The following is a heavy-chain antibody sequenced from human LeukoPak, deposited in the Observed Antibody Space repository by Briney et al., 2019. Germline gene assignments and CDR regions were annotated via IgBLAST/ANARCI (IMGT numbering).Heavy chain of an antibody. V-gene: IGHV1-18*01. D-gene: IGHD5-12*01. Sequence: ASVKVSCKASGCTFTSYGISWVRQAPGQGLEWMGWISAYNGNTNYAQKLQGRVTMTTDTSTSTAYMELRSLRSDDTAVYYCARGVDDYYYYYMDVWGKGTTVTVSS. J-gene: IGHJ6*03. CDR1: GCTFTSYG. CDR2: ISAYNGNT. CDR3: ARGVDDYYYYYMDV.